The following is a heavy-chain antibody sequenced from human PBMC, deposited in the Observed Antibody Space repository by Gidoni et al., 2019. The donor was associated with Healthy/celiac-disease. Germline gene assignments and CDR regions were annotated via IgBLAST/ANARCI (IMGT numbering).Heavy chain of an antibody. CDR1: GGSISSGGYS. CDR3: ARGCGVPAAPDYYYMDV. Sequence: QLQLQESGSGLVKPSQTLSLTCAVSGGSISSGGYSWSWIRQPPGKGLEWIGYIYHSGSTYYNPSLKSRVTISVDRSKNQFSLKLSSVTAADTAVYYCARGCGVPAAPDYYYMDVWGKGTTVTVSS. J-gene: IGHJ6*03. V-gene: IGHV4-30-2*01. D-gene: IGHD2-2*01. CDR2: IYHSGST.